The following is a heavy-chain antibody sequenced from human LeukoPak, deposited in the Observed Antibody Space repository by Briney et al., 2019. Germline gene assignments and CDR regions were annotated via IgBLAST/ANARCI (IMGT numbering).Heavy chain of an antibody. D-gene: IGHD3-16*01. CDR3: ARAKPGGNWFDP. J-gene: IGHJ5*02. CDR2: INTDGSAT. Sequence: PGGSLRLSCAASGFTFRTYWMHWIRQAPGKGLLWVSRINTDGSATIYAASVRGRSTISRDNANNTLYLQMNSLRAEDTALYYCARAKPGGNWFDPWGQGTLVTVSS. CDR1: GFTFRTYW. V-gene: IGHV3-74*01.